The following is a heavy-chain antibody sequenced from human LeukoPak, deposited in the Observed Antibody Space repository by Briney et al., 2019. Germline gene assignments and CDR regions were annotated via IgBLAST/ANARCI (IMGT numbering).Heavy chain of an antibody. Sequence: SETLSLTCTVSGGSISSYYWSWIRQPPGKGLEWMGYIYYSGSTNYNPSLKSRVTISVDTSKNQFSLKLRSVTAADTAVYYCARFWRGMDVWGQGTTVTVFS. V-gene: IGHV4-59*01. CDR2: IYYSGST. J-gene: IGHJ6*02. CDR3: ARFWRGMDV. CDR1: GGSISSYY.